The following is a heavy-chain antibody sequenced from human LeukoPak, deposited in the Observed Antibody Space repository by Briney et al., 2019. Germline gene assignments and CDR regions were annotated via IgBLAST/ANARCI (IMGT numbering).Heavy chain of an antibody. D-gene: IGHD3-3*01. CDR2: ISAYNGNT. CDR3: ARLLETIFPSDYYYYGMDV. CDR1: GYTFTSYG. V-gene: IGHV1-18*01. Sequence: ASVKVSCKASGYTFTSYGISWVRQAPGQGLEWMGWISAYNGNTNYAQKLQGRVTMTTDTSTSTAYMELRSLRSDDTAVYYCARLLETIFPSDYYYYGMDVWGQGTTVTVSS. J-gene: IGHJ6*02.